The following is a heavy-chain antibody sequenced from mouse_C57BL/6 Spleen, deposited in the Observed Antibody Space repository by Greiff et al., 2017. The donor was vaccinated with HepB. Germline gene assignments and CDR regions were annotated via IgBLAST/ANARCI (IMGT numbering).Heavy chain of an antibody. CDR3: ARDPYDYEEDYYAMDY. V-gene: IGHV1-7*01. D-gene: IGHD2-4*01. CDR1: GYTFTSYW. Sequence: QVQLQQSGAELAKPGASVKLSCKASGYTFTSYWMHWVKQRPGQGLEWIGYINPSSGYTKYNQKFKDKAKLTADISSSTAYMQLSSLTYEDSAVYYCARDPYDYEEDYYAMDYWGQGTSVTVSS. CDR2: INPSSGYT. J-gene: IGHJ4*01.